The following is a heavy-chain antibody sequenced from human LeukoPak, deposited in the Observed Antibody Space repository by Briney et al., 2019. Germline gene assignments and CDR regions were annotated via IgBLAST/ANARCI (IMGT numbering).Heavy chain of an antibody. J-gene: IGHJ4*02. CDR3: TRGYSGVDY. CDR2: ITSKNNI. D-gene: IGHD5-12*01. V-gene: IGHV3-48*01. Sequence: GGSLRLSCAASGFTFSSSTMNWVRQAPGKGLEWVSYITSKNNIYYADPVKGRFTISRDNAKNLLYLQMNSLRAEDTAVYYCTRGYSGVDYWGQGTLVTVSS. CDR1: GFTFSSST.